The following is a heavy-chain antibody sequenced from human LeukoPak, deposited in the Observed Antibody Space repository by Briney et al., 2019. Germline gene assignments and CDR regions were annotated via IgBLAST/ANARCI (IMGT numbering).Heavy chain of an antibody. Sequence: PPETLSLTCAVSGYSISSGYSWDWIRQSPGQGLEWIGNIYSSGSTYYNPSLKSRVTISVDTSKNQFSLSLNSVTAADTAVYYCARRKTLFWYFDYWGQGTLVTVSS. CDR1: GYSISSGYS. CDR2: IYSSGST. V-gene: IGHV4-38-2*01. CDR3: ARRKTLFWYFDY. J-gene: IGHJ4*02. D-gene: IGHD3-3*01.